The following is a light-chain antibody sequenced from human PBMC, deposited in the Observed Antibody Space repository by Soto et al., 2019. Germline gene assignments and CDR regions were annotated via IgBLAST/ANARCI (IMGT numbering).Light chain of an antibody. J-gene: IGLJ1*01. CDR3: QSYDSSLSAYV. V-gene: IGLV1-40*01. CDR1: SSNIGAGYD. CDR2: GNS. Sequence: QSVLTKPPSVSGAARQRVTISCTGSSSNIGAGYDVHWYQQLPGTAPKLLIYGNSNRPSGVPDRFSGSKSGTSASLAITGLQAEDEADYYCQSYDSSLSAYVFGTGTKVTVL.